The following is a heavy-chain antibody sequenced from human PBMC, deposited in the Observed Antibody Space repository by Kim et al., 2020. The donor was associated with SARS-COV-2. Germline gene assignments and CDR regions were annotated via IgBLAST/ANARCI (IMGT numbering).Heavy chain of an antibody. D-gene: IGHD1-26*01. J-gene: IGHJ3*02. V-gene: IGHV5-51*01. Sequence: ETRYSPSFQGQVTISADKSISTAYLQWSSLKASDTAMYYCASGRIGAFDIWGQGTMVTVSS. CDR2: ET. CDR3: ASGRIGAFDI.